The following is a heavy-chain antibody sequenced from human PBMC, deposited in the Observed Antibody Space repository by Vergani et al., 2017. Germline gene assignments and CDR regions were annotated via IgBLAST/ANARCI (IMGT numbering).Heavy chain of an antibody. CDR1: GFTFSNAW. D-gene: IGHD2-15*01. V-gene: IGHV3-15*01. J-gene: IGHJ4*02. Sequence: EVQLVESGGGLVKPGGSLRLSCAASGFTFSNAWMSWVRQAPGKGLEWVGRIKGKTDGVTRDFAAPVKGRFSISRDDSKTTVYLQMNSLRTEDTAVYFCSAGTGRSDFDYWGQGTLVTVSS. CDR2: IKGKTDGVTR. CDR3: SAGTGRSDFDY.